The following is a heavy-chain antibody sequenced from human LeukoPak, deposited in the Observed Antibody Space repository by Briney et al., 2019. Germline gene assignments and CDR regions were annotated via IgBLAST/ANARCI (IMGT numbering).Heavy chain of an antibody. CDR2: IKQDGSEK. J-gene: IGHJ4*02. V-gene: IGHV3-7*01. Sequence: GGSLRLSCAASGFTFSSYWMSWVRQAPGKGLEWVANIKQDGSEKYYVDSVKGRFTISRDNAKNSLYLQMNSLRAEDTAVYYCARDAQQLGTYYFDYWGQGTLVTVSS. CDR1: GFTFSSYW. D-gene: IGHD6-13*01. CDR3: ARDAQQLGTYYFDY.